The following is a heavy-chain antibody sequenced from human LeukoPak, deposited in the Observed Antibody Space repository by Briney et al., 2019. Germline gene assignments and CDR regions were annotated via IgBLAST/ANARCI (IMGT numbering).Heavy chain of an antibody. Sequence: SETLSLTCAVYGGSFSGYYWSWIRQPPGKGLEWIGEINHSGSTNYNPSLKSRVTISVDTSKNQFSLKLSSVTAADTAVYYCARGGYSGYDYDSGDYYYYYMDVWGKGTTVTISS. CDR1: GGSFSGYY. J-gene: IGHJ6*03. CDR2: INHSGST. V-gene: IGHV4-34*01. CDR3: ARGGYSGYDYDSGDYYYYYMDV. D-gene: IGHD5-12*01.